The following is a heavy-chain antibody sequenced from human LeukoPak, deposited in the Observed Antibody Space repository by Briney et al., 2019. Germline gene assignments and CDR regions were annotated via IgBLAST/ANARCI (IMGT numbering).Heavy chain of an antibody. J-gene: IGHJ4*02. CDR2: ISSSSGYI. D-gene: IGHD6-19*01. V-gene: IGHV3-21*01. Sequence: GGSLRLSCAASGFTFSSYSMNWVRQAPGKGLEWVSSISSSSGYIYYADSVKGRFTISRDNAKNSLYLQMNSLTAEDTAVYYCARDGYSSGSFDYWGQGTLVTVSS. CDR3: ARDGYSSGSFDY. CDR1: GFTFSSYS.